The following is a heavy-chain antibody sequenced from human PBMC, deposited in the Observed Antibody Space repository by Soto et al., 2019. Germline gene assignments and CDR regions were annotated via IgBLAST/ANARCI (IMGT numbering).Heavy chain of an antibody. CDR2: FDPEDGET. CDR3: ATGLGYYYGSGSYYPNCFDP. V-gene: IGHV1-24*01. D-gene: IGHD3-10*01. CDR1: GYTLTELS. Sequence: ASVKVSCKVSGYTLTELSMHWVRQAPGKGLEWMGGFDPEDGETIYAQKFQGRVTMTEDTSTDTAYMELSSLRSEDTAVYYCATGLGYYYGSGSYYPNCFDPWGQGIRVTVAS. J-gene: IGHJ5*02.